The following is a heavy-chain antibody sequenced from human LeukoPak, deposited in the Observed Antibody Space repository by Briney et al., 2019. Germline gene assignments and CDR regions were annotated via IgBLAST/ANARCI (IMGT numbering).Heavy chain of an antibody. J-gene: IGHJ4*02. D-gene: IGHD5-12*01. V-gene: IGHV5-51*01. CDR2: IYPDDSDI. CDR1: GYSFTNYW. CDR3: ARHGYSGYDYPDY. Sequence: GESLNISCKASGYSFTNYWIGWVRQMPGKGLEWMGIIYPDDSDIRYSPPFQGQVTISADKSINTAYLQWSSLKASDTAMYYCARHGYSGYDYPDYWGQGTLVTVSS.